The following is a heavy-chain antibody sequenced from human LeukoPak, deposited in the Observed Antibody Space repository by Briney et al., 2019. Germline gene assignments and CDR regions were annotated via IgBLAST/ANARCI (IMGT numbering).Heavy chain of an antibody. V-gene: IGHV4-59*01. CDR2: IYYSGST. CDR3: ARDGAYYYGSGSYYYYYYYYMDV. CDR1: GGSISSYY. J-gene: IGHJ6*03. D-gene: IGHD3-10*01. Sequence: SETLSLTCTVSGGSISSYYWSWIRQPPGKGLEWIGHIYYSGSTNYNPSLKSRVTISVDTSKKQFSLKLSSVTAADTAVYYCARDGAYYYGSGSYYYYYYYYMDVWGKGTTVTVSS.